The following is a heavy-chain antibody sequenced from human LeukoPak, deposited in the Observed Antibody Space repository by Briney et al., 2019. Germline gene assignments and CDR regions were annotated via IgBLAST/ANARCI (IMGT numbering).Heavy chain of an antibody. V-gene: IGHV3-21*01. CDR2: ISSSSSYI. CDR3: ARDPLPDHCSGGSCYSVNWFDP. J-gene: IGHJ5*02. D-gene: IGHD2-15*01. Sequence: GGSLRLSCAACGFTFSSYSMNWVRQAPGKGVEWVSSISSSSSYIYYADSVKGRFTISRDNAKNSLYLQMNSLRAEDTAVYYCARDPLPDHCSGGSCYSVNWFDPWGQGTLVTVSS. CDR1: GFTFSSYS.